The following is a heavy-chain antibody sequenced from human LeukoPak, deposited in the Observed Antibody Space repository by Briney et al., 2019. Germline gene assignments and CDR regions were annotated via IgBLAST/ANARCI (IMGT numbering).Heavy chain of an antibody. D-gene: IGHD2-21*02. V-gene: IGHV3-33*01. CDR1: GFTFSSYG. CDR3: ARDSRKRIVVVTATFDY. J-gene: IGHJ4*02. CDR2: IWYDGSNK. Sequence: GGSLRLSCAASGFTFSSYGMHWVRQAPGKGLVWVAVIWYDGSNKYYADSVKGRLTLYRDNSKNTLYLQMNSLRAEDTAVYYCARDSRKRIVVVTATFDYWGQGTLVTVSS.